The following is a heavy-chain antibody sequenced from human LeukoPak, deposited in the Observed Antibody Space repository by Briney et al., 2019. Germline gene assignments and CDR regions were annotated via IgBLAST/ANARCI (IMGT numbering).Heavy chain of an antibody. V-gene: IGHV4-59*01. CDR2: IYYSGST. D-gene: IGHD1-26*01. CDR3: ARVNLRLRGSYYYYYGMDV. J-gene: IGHJ6*04. Sequence: SETLSLTCTVSGGSISSYYWSWIGQPPGKGLEWIGYIYYSGSTNYNPSLKSRVTISVHTSKNQFSLKMSPVTATDTAVYYCARVNLRLRGSYYYYYGMDVWDEGATVTVSS. CDR1: GGSISSYY.